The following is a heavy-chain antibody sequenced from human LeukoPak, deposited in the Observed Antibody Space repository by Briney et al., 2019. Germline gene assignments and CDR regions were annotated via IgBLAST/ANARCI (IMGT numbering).Heavy chain of an antibody. CDR2: IYYSGST. J-gene: IGHJ4*02. CDR3: ARGRGYSGSYEGYYFDY. D-gene: IGHD1-26*01. CDR1: GGSISSSSYS. V-gene: IGHV4-39*07. Sequence: SSETLSLTCTVSGGSISSSSYSWGWIRQPPGKGLEWIGSIYYSGSTYYNPSLKSRVTISVDTSKNQFSLKLSSVTAADTAVYYCARGRGYSGSYEGYYFDYWGQGTLVTVSS.